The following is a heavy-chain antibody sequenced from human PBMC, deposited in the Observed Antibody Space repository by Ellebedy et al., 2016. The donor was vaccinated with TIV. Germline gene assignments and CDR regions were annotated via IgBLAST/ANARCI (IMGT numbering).Heavy chain of an antibody. CDR2: IRQDGSDM. J-gene: IGHJ3*02. D-gene: IGHD4-17*01. CDR1: GFTFSSYW. Sequence: GGSLRLSCAASGFTFSSYWMTWVRQAPGKGLEWVANIRQDGSDMYYVDSVKGRFTISRDNAKNSLYLLMNSLSAEDTGVYYCATDGSYGDYRSPTHAFEIWGQGTMVTVSS. CDR3: ATDGSYGDYRSPTHAFEI. V-gene: IGHV3-7*01.